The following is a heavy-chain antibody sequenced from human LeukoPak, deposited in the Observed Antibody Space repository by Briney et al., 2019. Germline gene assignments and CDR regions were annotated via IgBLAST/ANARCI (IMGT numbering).Heavy chain of an antibody. CDR2: INPNSGGT. CDR1: GYTFTGYY. Sequence: ASAKVSCKVSGYTFTGYYMHWVRQAPGQGLEWMGWINPNSGGTNYAQKFQGRVTMTRDTSISTAYMELRRLRSDDTAVYYCARGSIVGTTFDYFDYWGQGTLVTVSS. V-gene: IGHV1-2*02. J-gene: IGHJ4*02. CDR3: ARGSIVGTTFDYFDY. D-gene: IGHD1-26*01.